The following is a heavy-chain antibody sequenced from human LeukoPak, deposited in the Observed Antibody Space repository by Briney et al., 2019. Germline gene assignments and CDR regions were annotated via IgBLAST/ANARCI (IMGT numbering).Heavy chain of an antibody. CDR3: ARGLGTYYYGSGPFDY. J-gene: IGHJ4*02. CDR2: INHSGST. CDR1: GGSFSGYY. D-gene: IGHD3-10*01. V-gene: IGHV4-34*01. Sequence: SETLSLTCAVYGGSFSGYYWSWIRQPPGKGLEWIGEINHSGSTNYNPSLKSRVTMSVDTSKNQFSLKLSSVTAADTAVYYCARGLGTYYYGSGPFDYWGQGTLVTVSS.